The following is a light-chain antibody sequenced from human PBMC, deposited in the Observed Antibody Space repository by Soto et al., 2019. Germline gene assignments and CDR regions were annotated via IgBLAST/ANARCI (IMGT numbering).Light chain of an antibody. J-gene: IGKJ5*01. CDR1: QSVSSTY. CDR3: QQPDT. V-gene: IGKV3-20*01. Sequence: EIVLTQSPGTLSLSPGERATLSCRASQSVSSTYLAWYQQKPGQAPRLLIYGTSSRATGIPDRFSGSGSATDFTLTISRLEPEDFAVYYCQQPDTVGQGTRLEIK. CDR2: GTS.